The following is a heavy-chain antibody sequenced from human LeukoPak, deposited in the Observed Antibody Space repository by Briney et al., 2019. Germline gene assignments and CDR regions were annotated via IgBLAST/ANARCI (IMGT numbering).Heavy chain of an antibody. CDR2: ISGSGGST. CDR1: GFTFSSYA. CDR3: AKDPSGGWFGEFSDHNWFDP. D-gene: IGHD3-10*01. V-gene: IGHV3-23*01. J-gene: IGHJ5*02. Sequence: PGGSLRLSCAASGFTFSSYAMSWVRQAPGKGLEWVSAISGSGGSTYYADSVKGRFTISRDNSKNTLYLQMNGLRAEDTAVYYCAKDPSGGWFGEFSDHNWFDPWGQGTLVTVSS.